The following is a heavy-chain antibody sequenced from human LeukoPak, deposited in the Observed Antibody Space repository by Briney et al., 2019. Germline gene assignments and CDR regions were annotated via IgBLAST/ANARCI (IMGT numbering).Heavy chain of an antibody. Sequence: LFESWGGVVQPGTSLRLSCASTGLTFKAIHWFRHSLGKGLECVALTCFEGRNKYYADTVKSRFTISIDNSKTMVYLHIASLRADEPAGYYFARELFGSGRCPVYWGQGTLVTVSS. CDR2: TCFEGRNK. D-gene: IGHD3-10*01. J-gene: IGHJ4*02. CDR3: ARELFGSGRCPVY. CDR1: GLTFKA. V-gene: IGHV3-33*01.